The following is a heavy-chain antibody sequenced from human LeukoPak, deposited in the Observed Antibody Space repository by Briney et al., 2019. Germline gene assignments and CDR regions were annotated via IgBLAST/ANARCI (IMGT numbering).Heavy chain of an antibody. D-gene: IGHD2-15*01. CDR2: IWYDGSNK. Sequence: GRSLRLSCAASGFTFSNYGMHWVRQAPGKGLEWVAVIWYDGSNKYYADSVTGRFTISRDNSKNTLYLQMNSLRAEDTAVYYCAKEARAASYYFDYWGQGTLVTVSS. V-gene: IGHV3-33*06. J-gene: IGHJ4*02. CDR3: AKEARAASYYFDY. CDR1: GFTFSNYG.